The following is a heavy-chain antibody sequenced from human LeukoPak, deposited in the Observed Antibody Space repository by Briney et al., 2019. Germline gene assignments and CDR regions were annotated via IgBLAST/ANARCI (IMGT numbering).Heavy chain of an antibody. CDR2: INPDGSEK. V-gene: IGHV3-7*03. J-gene: IGHJ3*02. CDR3: AKDRWTEVDAFDI. CDR1: GFTFSSDW. D-gene: IGHD1-1*01. Sequence: GGSLRLSCAVSGFTFSSDWMIWVRQAPGKGLEWVANINPDGSEKNYVDSVRGRFTISRDNSKNTLYLQMNSLRAEDTAVYYCAKDRWTEVDAFDIWGQGTMVTVSS.